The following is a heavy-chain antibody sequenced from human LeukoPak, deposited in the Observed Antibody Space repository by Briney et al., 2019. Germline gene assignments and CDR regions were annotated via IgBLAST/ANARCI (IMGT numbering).Heavy chain of an antibody. CDR1: GYTFTGYY. Sequence: ASVKVSCKASGYTFTGYYMHWVRQAPGQGLEWMGWINPNSGGTNYAQKFQGRVTMTRDTSISTAYMELSRLRSDDTAVYYCARADCSSISCYRDWFDPWGQGTLVTVSS. J-gene: IGHJ5*02. CDR3: ARADCSSISCYRDWFDP. CDR2: INPNSGGT. V-gene: IGHV1-2*02. D-gene: IGHD2-2*01.